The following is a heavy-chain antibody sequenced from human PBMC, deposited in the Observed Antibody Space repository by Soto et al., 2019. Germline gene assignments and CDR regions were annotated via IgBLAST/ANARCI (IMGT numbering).Heavy chain of an antibody. Sequence: PSETLSLTCAVYGGSFSGYYWSWIRQHPGKGLEWIGEINHSGSTNYNPSLKSRVTISVDTSKNQFSLKLSSVTAADTAVYYCARWGIVATTRLLNAFDIWGQGTMVTVSS. J-gene: IGHJ3*02. CDR2: INHSGST. CDR1: GGSFSGYY. D-gene: IGHD5-12*01. CDR3: ARWGIVATTRLLNAFDI. V-gene: IGHV4-34*01.